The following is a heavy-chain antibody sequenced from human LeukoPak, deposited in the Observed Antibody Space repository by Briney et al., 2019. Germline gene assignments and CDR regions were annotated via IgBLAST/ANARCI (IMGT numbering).Heavy chain of an antibody. J-gene: IGHJ4*02. Sequence: TSVKVSCKASGYTFTSYDINWVRQAPGQGLEWMGIINPSDGSTTYAQKFQGRVSITRDMSTSTIYMELSSLRSDDTAVYYCARSVTIFGAATLGYWGQGTLVTVSS. V-gene: IGHV1-46*01. CDR2: INPSDGST. D-gene: IGHD3-3*01. CDR3: ARSVTIFGAATLGY. CDR1: GYTFTSYD.